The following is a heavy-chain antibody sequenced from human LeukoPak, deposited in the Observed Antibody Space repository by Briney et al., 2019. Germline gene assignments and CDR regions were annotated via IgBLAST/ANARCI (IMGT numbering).Heavy chain of an antibody. CDR2: IYYSGST. D-gene: IGHD3-10*01. V-gene: IGHV4-30-4*01. Sequence: PSQTLSLTCTVSGGSISSGDYYWSWIRQPPGKGLEWIGYIYYSGSTYYNPSLKSRVTISVDTSKNQFSLKLSSVTAADTAVYYCASEAFGESPYYYGMDVWGQGTTVTVSS. CDR3: ASEAFGESPYYYGMDV. CDR1: GGSISSGDYY. J-gene: IGHJ6*02.